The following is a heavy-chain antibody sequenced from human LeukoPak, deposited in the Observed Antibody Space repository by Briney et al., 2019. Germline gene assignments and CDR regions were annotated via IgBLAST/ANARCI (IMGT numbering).Heavy chain of an antibody. CDR1: GYSISSGYY. D-gene: IGHD3-22*01. CDR2: FYHSGST. CDR3: ARESLTYYYDSSGYSDYYYYYMDV. Sequence: PSETLSLTCTVSGYSISSGYYWGWIRQPPGKGLEWIGSFYHSGSTYYNPSLKSRVTISVDTSKNQFSLKLSSVTAADTAVYYCARESLTYYYDSSGYSDYYYYYMDVWGKGTTVTVSS. V-gene: IGHV4-38-2*02. J-gene: IGHJ6*03.